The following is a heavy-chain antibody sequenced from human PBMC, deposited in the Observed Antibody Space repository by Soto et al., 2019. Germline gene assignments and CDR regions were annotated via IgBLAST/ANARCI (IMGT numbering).Heavy chain of an antibody. Sequence: EASVKVSCKASGYTLTSHGISWVRQAPGQGLEWMGWISAYNGNTNYAQKLQGGVTMTTDTSTSTAYMELRSLRSEDTAVYYCARPIQYYFDTSAQSAWFDPWGQGTLVTVSS. CDR1: GYTLTSHG. V-gene: IGHV1-18*01. CDR2: ISAYNGNT. D-gene: IGHD3-22*01. J-gene: IGHJ5*02. CDR3: ARPIQYYFDTSAQSAWFDP.